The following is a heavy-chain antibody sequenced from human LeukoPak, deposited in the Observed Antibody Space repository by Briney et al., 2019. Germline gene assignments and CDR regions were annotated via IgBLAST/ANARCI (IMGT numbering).Heavy chain of an antibody. CDR3: ARDSGYSGYSDY. Sequence: GGSLRLSCAASGFTFSDYYMSWIRQAPGKGLERVSYISSSSSYTDYADSVKGRFTISRDNAKNSLNLQMNSLRAEDTAVYYCARDSGYSGYSDYWGQGTLVTVSS. J-gene: IGHJ4*02. CDR1: GFTFSDYY. D-gene: IGHD5-12*01. CDR2: ISSSSSYT. V-gene: IGHV3-11*05.